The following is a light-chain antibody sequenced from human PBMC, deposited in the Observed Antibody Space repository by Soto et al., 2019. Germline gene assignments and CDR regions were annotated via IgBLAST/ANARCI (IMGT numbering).Light chain of an antibody. CDR3: QQYGGSPLYT. J-gene: IGKJ2*01. Sequence: EIVLTQSPGTLSLSPRERATLSCRASQSVSSSYLAWYQKKPGQAPRLLIYGASSRATGIPDRFSGSGSGTDFTLTISRLEPEDFAVYYCQQYGGSPLYTFGQGTKLEIK. CDR2: GAS. V-gene: IGKV3-20*01. CDR1: QSVSSSY.